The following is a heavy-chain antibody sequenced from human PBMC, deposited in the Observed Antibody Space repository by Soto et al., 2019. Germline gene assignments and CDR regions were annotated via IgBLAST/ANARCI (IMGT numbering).Heavy chain of an antibody. Sequence: QVQLVQSGAEVKKPGASVKVSCKASGYTFTSYAMHWVRQAPGQRLEWMGWINAGNGNTKYPQKFQGRVTITRDTSASTAYMELSSLRSEDTAVYYCARGGRDYYYYYMDVWGKGTTVTVSS. D-gene: IGHD3-16*01. J-gene: IGHJ6*03. CDR1: GYTFTSYA. CDR2: INAGNGNT. CDR3: ARGGRDYYYYYMDV. V-gene: IGHV1-3*01.